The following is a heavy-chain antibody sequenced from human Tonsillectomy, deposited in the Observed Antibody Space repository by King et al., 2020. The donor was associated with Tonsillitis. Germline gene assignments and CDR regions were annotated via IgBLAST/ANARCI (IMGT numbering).Heavy chain of an antibody. J-gene: IGHJ6*03. Sequence: VQLVESGGGLFHPRGSLRLSCAASGFIVSSNYMSWVRQAPGKGLEWVSTLYSGGNTYYADSVMGRFTISRDDSKNTLYLQMNSLRAEDTAVYFCAREAIYYYYMDVWGKGTTVTVSS. V-gene: IGHV3-53*01. CDR2: LYSGGNT. CDR3: AREAIYYYYMDV. CDR1: GFIVSSNY.